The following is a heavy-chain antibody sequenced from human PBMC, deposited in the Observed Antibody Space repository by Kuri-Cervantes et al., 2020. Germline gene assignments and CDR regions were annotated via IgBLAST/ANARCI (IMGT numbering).Heavy chain of an antibody. CDR3: YSLHDSSGYYHDY. J-gene: IGHJ4*02. Sequence: ASVKVSCKASGYTFTSYYMHWVRQAPGQGLEWMGIINPSGGSTSYAQKFQGRVTMTRDTSTSTAYMELSRLRSDDTAVYYCYSLHDSSGYYHDYWGQGTLVTVSS. V-gene: IGHV1-46*01. D-gene: IGHD3-22*01. CDR2: INPSGGST. CDR1: GYTFTSYY.